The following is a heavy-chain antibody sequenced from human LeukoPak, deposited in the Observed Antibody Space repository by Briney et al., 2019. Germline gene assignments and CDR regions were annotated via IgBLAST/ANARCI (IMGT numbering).Heavy chain of an antibody. D-gene: IGHD3-10*01. CDR2: INPQSGGT. CDR3: ALWFGELSALINYYYYGMDV. J-gene: IGHJ6*02. V-gene: IGHV1-2*02. Sequence: ASVKVSCKASGYTFTDYYMHWVRQAPGQGLEWMGWINPQSGGTNYAQKFQGRVTMTRDTSISTAYMELSSLRSDDTAVYYCALWFGELSALINYYYYGMDVWGQGTTVTVSS. CDR1: GYTFTDYY.